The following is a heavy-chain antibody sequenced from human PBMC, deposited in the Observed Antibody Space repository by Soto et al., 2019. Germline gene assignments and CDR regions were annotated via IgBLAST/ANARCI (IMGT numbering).Heavy chain of an antibody. V-gene: IGHV3-30-3*01. CDR3: ASGSRSGGNYPFDY. D-gene: IGHD2-15*01. CDR1: GFTFSTYT. Sequence: QVQLVESGGGVVQPGRSLRLSCTASGFTFSTYTIHWVRQAPGKGLEWVAVISYDGSNKFYTDSVKGRFTISRDNSKNTLNLQMNSLRVEDTALYYCASGSRSGGNYPFDYWGQGTLVTVSS. J-gene: IGHJ4*02. CDR2: ISYDGSNK.